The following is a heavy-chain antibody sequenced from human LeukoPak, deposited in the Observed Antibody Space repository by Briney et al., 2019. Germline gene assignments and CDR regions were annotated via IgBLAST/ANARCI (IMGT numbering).Heavy chain of an antibody. CDR2: IDWDDDK. V-gene: IGHV2-70*11. D-gene: IGHD3-9*01. Sequence: QTLSLTCTFSGFSLSTSGMCVSWIRQPPGKALDWLARIDWDDDKYYSTSLKTRLTISKDTSKNQVVLTMTNMDPVDTATYYCARIGDYDILTCYYNFDYGGQGTLVTVSS. CDR3: ARIGDYDILTCYYNFDY. CDR1: GFSLSTSGMC. J-gene: IGHJ4*02.